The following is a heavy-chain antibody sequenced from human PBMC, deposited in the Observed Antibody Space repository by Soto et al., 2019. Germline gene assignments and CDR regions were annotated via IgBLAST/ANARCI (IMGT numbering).Heavy chain of an antibody. V-gene: IGHV3-64*07. CDR2: ISKDGDFT. Sequence: EVQLVQSGGGLVQPGGSLRLSCAASGFTFSAYAMHWVRQAPGKGLEYASAISKDGDFTYYADSVKGRFTISRDNSKNVLDLQMGSLTVEEMAVYYCARGEINGAISVCIHDYWGQGALVTVSS. J-gene: IGHJ4*02. CDR1: GFTFSAYA. D-gene: IGHD2-2*02. CDR3: ARGEINGAISVCIHDY.